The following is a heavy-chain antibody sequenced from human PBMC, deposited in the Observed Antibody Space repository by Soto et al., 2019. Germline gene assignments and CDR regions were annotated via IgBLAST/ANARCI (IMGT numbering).Heavy chain of an antibody. CDR2: ISWNRGSI. CDR1: GFTFESYA. J-gene: IGHJ4*02. D-gene: IGHD6-19*01. Sequence: EVQLVESGGGSVQPGRSLRLSCVASGFTFESYAMHWVRQVPGKGLEWVSGISWNRGSIGYEDSVKGRFTISRDNAQKSLYLEMSSLRVEDTAFYYCVKDIHEQWLVSHFEYWGQGALVTVSS. V-gene: IGHV3-9*01. CDR3: VKDIHEQWLVSHFEY.